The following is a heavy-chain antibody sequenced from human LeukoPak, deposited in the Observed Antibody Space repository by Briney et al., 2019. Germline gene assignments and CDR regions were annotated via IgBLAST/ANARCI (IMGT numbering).Heavy chain of an antibody. Sequence: PSETLSLTCTVSGGSLSSSSYYWGCIRQPPGKGLEWIARIYYTGRTYYNPSLNSQITISVDTSKNQFAVKLSVVTAADTAVYYCARHPCVEGDDPGALHIWGQGTMVTVSS. CDR3: ARHPCVEGDDPGALHI. J-gene: IGHJ3*02. V-gene: IGHV4-39*01. D-gene: IGHD2-15*01. CDR2: IYYTGRT. CDR1: GGSLSSSSYY.